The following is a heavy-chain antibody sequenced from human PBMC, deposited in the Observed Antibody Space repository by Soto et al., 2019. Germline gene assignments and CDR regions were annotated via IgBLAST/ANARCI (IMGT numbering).Heavy chain of an antibody. CDR1: GGSINSGGSY. V-gene: IGHV4-31*03. D-gene: IGHD3-3*01. CDR3: AREGVAYQGLEGYNWFDP. CDR2: MTYSGST. Sequence: QVQPQESGPGLVKPSQTMSLTCTVSGGSINSGGSYWTWIRQLPGKGIEWIGYMTYSGSTYYSPSVRGRVTIPPDPYKNHSSLKLSTVTAADTAVYSCAREGVAYQGLEGYNWFDPWSQGTMVTFSS. J-gene: IGHJ5*02.